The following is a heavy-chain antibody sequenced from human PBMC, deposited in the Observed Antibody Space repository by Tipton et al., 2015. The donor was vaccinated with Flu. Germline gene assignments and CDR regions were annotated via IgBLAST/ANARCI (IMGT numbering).Heavy chain of an antibody. CDR1: GFTFDDYA. J-gene: IGHJ3*02. D-gene: IGHD4-17*01. CDR2: ISWNSGNI. Sequence: SLRLSCAASGFTFDDYAMHWVRQAPGKGLEWVSGISWNSGNIGYADSVKGRFTISRDNAKNSLYLQMNSVRAEDTALYYCAKDYMTTVTTGAFDIRGQGTMVTVSS. V-gene: IGHV3-9*01. CDR3: AKDYMTTVTTGAFDI.